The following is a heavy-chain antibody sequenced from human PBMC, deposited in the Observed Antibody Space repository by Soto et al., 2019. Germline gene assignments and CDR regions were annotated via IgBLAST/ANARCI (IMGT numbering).Heavy chain of an antibody. CDR1: GGSISSYY. CDR2: IYYSGST. D-gene: IGHD1-20*01. J-gene: IGHJ6*02. V-gene: IGHV4-59*01. CDR3: AREANWNDDRDGMDV. Sequence: QVQLQESGPGLVKPSETLSLTCTVSGGSISSYYWSWIRQPPGKGLEWIGYIYYSGSTNYNPSLKSRVTISVDTSKNQFSLKLSSVTAADTAVYYCAREANWNDDRDGMDVWGQGTTVTVSS.